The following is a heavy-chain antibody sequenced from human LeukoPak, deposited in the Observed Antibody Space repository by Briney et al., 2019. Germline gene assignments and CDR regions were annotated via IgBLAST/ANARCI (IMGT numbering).Heavy chain of an antibody. V-gene: IGHV4-39*07. J-gene: IGHJ4*02. CDR3: ARLGYSSRSTDY. CDR2: INHSGST. Sequence: PSETLSLTCTVSGGSISSSSYYWGWIRQPPGKGLEWIGEINHSGSTNYNPSLKSRVTISVDTSKNQFSLKLSSVTAADTAVYYCARLGYSSRSTDYWGQGTLVTVSS. CDR1: GGSISSSSYY. D-gene: IGHD6-13*01.